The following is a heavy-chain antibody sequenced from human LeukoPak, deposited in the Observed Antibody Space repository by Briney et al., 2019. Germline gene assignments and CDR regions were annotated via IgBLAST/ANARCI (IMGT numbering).Heavy chain of an antibody. J-gene: IGHJ1*01. CDR2: INHSGST. Sequence: PSETLSLTCAVYGGSFSGYCWSWIRQPPGKGLEWIGEINHSGSTNYNPSLKSRVTISVDTCKNQFSLKLSSVTAADSAVYYCARPYSSGLYPFQHWGQGTLVTVSS. CDR3: ARPYSSGLYPFQH. CDR1: GGSFSGYC. D-gene: IGHD6-19*01. V-gene: IGHV4-34*01.